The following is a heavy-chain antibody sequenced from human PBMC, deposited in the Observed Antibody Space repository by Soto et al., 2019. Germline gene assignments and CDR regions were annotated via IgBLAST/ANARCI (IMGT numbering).Heavy chain of an antibody. CDR2: INPNTGDT. J-gene: IGHJ4*02. CDR1: GYSFTDFY. D-gene: IGHD3-10*01. Sequence: QVHLVQSGAEVKKPGASVKVSCKASGYSFTDFYMHWVRQAPGQGLEWLGGINPNTGDTDYAQIFQGRVSLTRDTATSTAYMEMTRLTSDDTAVYYFAKDPPRGVQLVVGDFWGQGTLVTVSS. CDR3: AKDPPRGVQLVVGDF. V-gene: IGHV1-2*02.